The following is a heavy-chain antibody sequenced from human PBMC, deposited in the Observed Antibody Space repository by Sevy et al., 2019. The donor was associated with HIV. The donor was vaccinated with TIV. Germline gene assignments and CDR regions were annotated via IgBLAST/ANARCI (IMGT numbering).Heavy chain of an antibody. V-gene: IGHV3-21*01. CDR1: GFTFSSYT. D-gene: IGHD6-19*01. Sequence: GRSLRLSCAASGFTFSSYTMNWVRQAPGKGLEWGSSIRTISYIYYADSVKGRFTISRDNAKNSLYLQMNSLGAEDTAVYYSARDASGSSCWGPFYYYAMDVWGQGTTVTVSS. CDR3: ARDASGSSCWGPFYYYAMDV. J-gene: IGHJ6*02. CDR2: IRTISYI.